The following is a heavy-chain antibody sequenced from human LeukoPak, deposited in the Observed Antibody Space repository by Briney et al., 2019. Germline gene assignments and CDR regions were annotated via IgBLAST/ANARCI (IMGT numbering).Heavy chain of an antibody. CDR3: ARHPITMVRGVNLYFDY. D-gene: IGHD3-10*01. CDR1: GGSISSSSYY. V-gene: IGHV4-39*01. J-gene: IGHJ4*02. CDR2: IYYSGST. Sequence: SETLSLTCTVSGGSISSSSYYWGWNRQPPGKGLEWIGSIYYSGSTYYNPSLKSRVTISVDTSKNQFSLKLSSVTAADTAVYYCARHPITMVRGVNLYFDYWGQGTLVTVSS.